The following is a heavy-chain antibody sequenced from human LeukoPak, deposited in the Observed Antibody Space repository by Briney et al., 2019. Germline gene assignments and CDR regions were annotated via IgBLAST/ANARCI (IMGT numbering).Heavy chain of an antibody. CDR2: IYGGGST. V-gene: IGHV3-53*01. J-gene: IGHJ4*02. CDR3: ASWPGGWYGEDS. CDR1: GFTVSNNF. Sequence: LGGSLRLSCAASGFTVSNNFMSWVRQAPGKGLEWVSVIYGGGSTYYADSVKGRFIISRDTSKNTLYLQMNSLRAEDTAVYYCASWPGGWYGEDSWGQGTLVTVSS. D-gene: IGHD6-19*01.